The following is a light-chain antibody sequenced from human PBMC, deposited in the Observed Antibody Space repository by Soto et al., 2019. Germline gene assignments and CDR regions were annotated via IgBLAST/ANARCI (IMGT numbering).Light chain of an antibody. V-gene: IGKV1-33*01. Sequence: DIQMTQSPSSLSASVGDRVTITCRASQGIGNQLNWYQQKTGKAPRLLIYDASNFEAGDPLRFRGGGSGTEVTFTISSLRPEDVATDYWQHYDSLPPVTFGGGNKVEIK. CDR1: QGIGNQ. CDR2: DAS. CDR3: QHYDSLPPVT. J-gene: IGKJ4*01.